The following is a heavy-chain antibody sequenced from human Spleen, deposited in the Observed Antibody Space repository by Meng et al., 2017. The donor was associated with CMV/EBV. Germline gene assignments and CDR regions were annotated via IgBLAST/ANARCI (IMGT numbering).Heavy chain of an antibody. CDR1: GGSISSSSYY. J-gene: IGHJ4*02. CDR3: ARADISMVRGVINYFDS. CDR2: IYYSGST. V-gene: IGHV4-39*07. Sequence: SETLSLTCTVSGGSISSSSYYWGWIRQPPGKGLEWIGSIYYSGSTYYNPSLKSRVSISVDTSKNQFSLRLRSVTSADTAVYYCARADISMVRGVINYFDSWGQGTLVTVSS. D-gene: IGHD3-10*01.